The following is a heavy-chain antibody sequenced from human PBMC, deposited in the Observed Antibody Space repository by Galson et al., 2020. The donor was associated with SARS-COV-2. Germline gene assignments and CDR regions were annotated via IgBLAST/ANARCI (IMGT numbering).Heavy chain of an antibody. CDR3: TRHSGSGSFERNQYNYYGLDV. V-gene: IGHV5-51*01. CDR2: IYPGDSDT. D-gene: IGHD3-10*01. Sequence: KIGESLKISCEASGYRFTTYWIGWVRQMPGKGLEWMGIIYPGDSDTKYSPSFQGLVTISVDKSINTAFLQWSSLQASDTAMYYCTRHSGSGSFERNQYNYYGLDVWGQGTTVTVSS. CDR1: GYRFTTYW. J-gene: IGHJ6*02.